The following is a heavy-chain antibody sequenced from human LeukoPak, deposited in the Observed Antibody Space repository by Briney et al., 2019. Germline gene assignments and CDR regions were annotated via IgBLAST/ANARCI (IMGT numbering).Heavy chain of an antibody. V-gene: IGHV3-30*18. J-gene: IGHJ5*02. CDR3: AKTARRRMVVADPDNWFDP. CDR2: ISYDGGNK. CDR1: GFTFSSYG. D-gene: IGHD2-15*01. Sequence: GGSLRLSCAASGFTFSSYGMHWVRQAPGKGLEWVAVISYDGGNKYYADSVKGRFTISRDNSKNTLYLQMNSLRAEDTAVYYCAKTARRRMVVADPDNWFDPWGQGTLVTVSS.